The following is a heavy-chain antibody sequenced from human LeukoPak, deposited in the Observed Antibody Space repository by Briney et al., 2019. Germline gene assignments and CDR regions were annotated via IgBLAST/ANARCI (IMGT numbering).Heavy chain of an antibody. J-gene: IGHJ4*02. CDR3: ARQFCTSTTCFPFSDY. CDR2: IYYSGST. V-gene: IGHV4-59*01. D-gene: IGHD2/OR15-2a*01. Sequence: PSETLSLTCTVSGGSINIYYWNWIRQPPGKGLEWIGYIYYSGSTDYNPSLKSRVTISVDTSKNQFSLKMTSVTAADAAVYYCARQFCTSTTCFPFSDYWGQGTLVTVSS. CDR1: GGSINIYY.